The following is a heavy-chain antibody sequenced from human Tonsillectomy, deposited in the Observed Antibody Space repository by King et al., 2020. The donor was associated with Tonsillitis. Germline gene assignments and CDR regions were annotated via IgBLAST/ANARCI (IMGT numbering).Heavy chain of an antibody. D-gene: IGHD3-3*01. CDR3: AKGNYDFWTNLEGYFYY. Sequence: EVQLVESGGGLVQPGRSLRLSCAASGFTFDDYAIHWVRQAPGKGLEWVSGISWNSGNIGYADSVKGRFTISRDNAKNSLYLQMNSLRAEDTALYYCAKGNYDFWTNLEGYFYYWGQGTLVTVSS. J-gene: IGHJ4*02. CDR1: GFTFDDYA. CDR2: ISWNSGNI. V-gene: IGHV3-9*01.